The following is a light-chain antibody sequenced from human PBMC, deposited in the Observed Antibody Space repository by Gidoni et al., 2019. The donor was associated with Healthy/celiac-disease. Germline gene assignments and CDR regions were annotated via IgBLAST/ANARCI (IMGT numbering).Light chain of an antibody. J-gene: IGKJ1*01. V-gene: IGKV3-20*01. Sequence: EIAFTQSPCTLSLSPGERATLSCSASQSVSRSYLAWYQQTPGQAPRLLIYGASSRATGSPDRFSGGGCGTEFTLTISRLEPEDVAVDYCQQYGSSPTWTFGQXTKVEIK. CDR3: QQYGSSPTWT. CDR2: GAS. CDR1: QSVSRSY.